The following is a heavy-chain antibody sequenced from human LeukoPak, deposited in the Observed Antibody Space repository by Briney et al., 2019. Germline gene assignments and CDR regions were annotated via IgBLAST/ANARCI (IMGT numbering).Heavy chain of an antibody. V-gene: IGHV3-74*01. D-gene: IGHD1-1*01. CDR3: ACTRLTGAFDI. CDR1: GFTFSSYW. CDR2: INPDGSST. Sequence: QPGGSLRLSSAASGFTFSSYWMHWVRQAPGKGLVWVSRINPDGSSTNYADSVKGRFTISRDNAKTTLYLQLNSLRAEGTAVYYGACTRLTGAFDIWGQGTMVTVSS. J-gene: IGHJ3*02.